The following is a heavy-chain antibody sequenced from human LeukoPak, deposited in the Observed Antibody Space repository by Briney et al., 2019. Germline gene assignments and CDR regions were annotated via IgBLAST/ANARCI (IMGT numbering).Heavy chain of an antibody. J-gene: IGHJ2*01. D-gene: IGHD3-22*01. CDR1: GYTFTSYD. CDR3: ARAPRSTYYYDSSGYYYLWYFDL. CDR2: MNPNSGNT. V-gene: IGHV1-8*01. Sequence: ASVTVSCKASGYTFTSYDINWVRQATGQGLEWMGWMNPNSGNTGYAQKFQGRVTMTRNTSISTAYMELSSLRSEDTAVYYCARAPRSTYYYDSSGYYYLWYFDLWGRGTLVTVSS.